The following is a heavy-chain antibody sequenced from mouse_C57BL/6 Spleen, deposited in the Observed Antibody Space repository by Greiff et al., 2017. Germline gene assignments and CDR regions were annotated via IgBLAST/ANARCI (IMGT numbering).Heavy chain of an antibody. D-gene: IGHD4-1*01. V-gene: IGHV1-69*01. J-gene: IGHJ4*01. CDR1: GYTFTSYW. CDR2: IDPSDSYT. CDR3: ARGSANWDDAMDY. Sequence: QVQLQQPGAELVMPGASVKLSCKASGYTFTSYWMHWVKQRPGPGLEWIGEIDPSDSYTNYNQKFKGKSTLTVDKSSSTAYMQLSSLTSEDSAVYYCARGSANWDDAMDYGGQGTSVTVSS.